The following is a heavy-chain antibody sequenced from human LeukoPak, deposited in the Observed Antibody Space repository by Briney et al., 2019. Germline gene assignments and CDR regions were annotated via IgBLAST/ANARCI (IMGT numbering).Heavy chain of an antibody. CDR1: GFTFSTYA. D-gene: IGHD1-26*01. V-gene: IGHV3-23*01. CDR2: ISGSGSNT. J-gene: IGHJ4*02. CDR3: AKDVLSGTYYYFDQ. Sequence: GGSLRFSGEALGFTFSTYALNGFRKAPGKGLNWFSGISGSGSNTYYADSVMGRFTISRDNSKNTLYLQMNSLRAEDTAVYYCAKDVLSGTYYYFDQWGQGTLVTVSS.